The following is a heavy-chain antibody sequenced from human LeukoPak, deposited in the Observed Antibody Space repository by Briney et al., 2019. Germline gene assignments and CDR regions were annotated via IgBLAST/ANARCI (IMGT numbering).Heavy chain of an antibody. V-gene: IGHV3-23*01. Sequence: GGSLRLSCAASGFTFSSYAMSWVRQAPGKGLEWVSVISGSGGSTYYVDSVQGRFTISRDNSKNTLFLQMDSLRAEDTAVYYCARDMSIVVVVAATFDYWGQGTLVTVSS. CDR3: ARDMSIVVVVAATFDY. CDR2: ISGSGGST. CDR1: GFTFSSYA. D-gene: IGHD2-15*01. J-gene: IGHJ4*02.